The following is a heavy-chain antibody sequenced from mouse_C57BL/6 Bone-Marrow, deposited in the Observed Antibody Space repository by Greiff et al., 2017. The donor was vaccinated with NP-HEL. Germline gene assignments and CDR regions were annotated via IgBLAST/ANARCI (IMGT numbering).Heavy chain of an antibody. Sequence: EVKLMESGGGLVKPGGSLKLSCAASGFTFSSYAMSWVRQTPEKRLEWVATISDGGSYTYYPDNVKGRFTISRDNAKNNLYLQMSHLKSEDTAMYYCARDRYYGSSYFDYWGQGTTLTVSS. CDR1: GFTFSSYA. CDR3: ARDRYYGSSYFDY. CDR2: ISDGGSYT. J-gene: IGHJ2*01. V-gene: IGHV5-4*01. D-gene: IGHD1-1*01.